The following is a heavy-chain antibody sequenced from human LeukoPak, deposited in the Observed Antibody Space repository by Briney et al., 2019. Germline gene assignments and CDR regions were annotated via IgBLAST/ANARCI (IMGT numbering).Heavy chain of an antibody. J-gene: IGHJ4*02. CDR2: IFHSGKT. CDR1: GYSIGSGYY. V-gene: IGHV4-38-2*02. D-gene: IGHD6-13*01. Sequence: SETLSLTCTVSGYSIGSGYYWGWIRQPPGKGLEWIGSIFHSGKTYYNPSLKSRVTISVDTSKNQFSLKLSSVTAADTAVYYCARGRVYSSSWYGDYWGQGTLVTVSS. CDR3: ARGRVYSSSWYGDY.